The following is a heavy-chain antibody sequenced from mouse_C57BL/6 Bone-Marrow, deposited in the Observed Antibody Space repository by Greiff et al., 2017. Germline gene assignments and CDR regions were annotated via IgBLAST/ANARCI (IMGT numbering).Heavy chain of an antibody. CDR3: SSLLTWFAY. J-gene: IGHJ3*01. Sequence: EVQLQQSGPVLVQPGASVKLSCKASGYTFTDYYMNWVKQSPGKSLEWIGVINPYNGGTSYNQKFKGKATLSVDKSTSPAYMELNSLTSYDSAVYYCSSLLTWFAYWGQGTLVTVSA. CDR1: GYTFTDYY. V-gene: IGHV1-19*01. D-gene: IGHD1-1*01. CDR2: INPYNGGT.